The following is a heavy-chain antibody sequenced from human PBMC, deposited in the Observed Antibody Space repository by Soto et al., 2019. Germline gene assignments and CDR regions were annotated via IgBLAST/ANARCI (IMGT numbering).Heavy chain of an antibody. CDR1: GFTFSDYT. Sequence: EVQLVESGGGLVKPGGSLRLSCAASGFTFSDYTMNWVRQAPGKGLEWVSSISSSSSYIYYADSVKGRFTISRDNAKNSLYLQMNSLRAEDTAVYYCARDRLLWFGELLFGGYGMDVWGQGTTVTVSS. V-gene: IGHV3-21*01. CDR3: ARDRLLWFGELLFGGYGMDV. CDR2: ISSSSSYI. D-gene: IGHD3-10*01. J-gene: IGHJ6*02.